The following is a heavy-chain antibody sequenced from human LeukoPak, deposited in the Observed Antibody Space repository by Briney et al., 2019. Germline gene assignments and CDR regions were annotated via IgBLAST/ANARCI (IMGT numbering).Heavy chain of an antibody. V-gene: IGHV3-74*01. CDR2: INRDGGTT. D-gene: IGHD3-10*01. J-gene: IGHJ3*01. CDR3: ARVGYYPV. CDR1: GFTFSSYW. Sequence: GGSLRLSCAASGFTFSSYWMHWVRQVPGKGLVWVSRINRDGGTTGYSDSVKGRFTISRDNAKNTLYLQMNSLRAEDTAVCYCARVGYYPVWGQGTMVTVSP.